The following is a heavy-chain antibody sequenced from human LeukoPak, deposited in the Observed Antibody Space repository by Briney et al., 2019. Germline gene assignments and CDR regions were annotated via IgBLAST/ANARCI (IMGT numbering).Heavy chain of an antibody. V-gene: IGHV3-21*01. Sequence: GGSLRLSCAASGFTFSSYEMNWVRQAPGKGLEWVSSISSSSSYIYYADSVKGRFTISRDNAKNSLCLQMNSLRAEDTAVYYCARGSSGWRYYFDYWGQGTLVTVSS. CDR2: ISSSSSYI. D-gene: IGHD6-19*01. J-gene: IGHJ4*02. CDR3: ARGSSGWRYYFDY. CDR1: GFTFSSYE.